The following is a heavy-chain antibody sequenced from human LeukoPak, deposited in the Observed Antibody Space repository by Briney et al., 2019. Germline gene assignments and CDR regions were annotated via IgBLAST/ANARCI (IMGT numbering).Heavy chain of an antibody. J-gene: IGHJ3*02. Sequence: GSLRLSCAASGFTVSSNYMSWVRQPPGKGLEWIGSIYYSGSTYYNPSLKSRVTISVDTSKNQFSLKLSSVTAADTAVYYCARDRRSSYYYDSSGLDAFGIWGQGTMVTVSS. CDR2: IYYSGST. V-gene: IGHV4-39*07. CDR3: ARDRRSSYYYDSSGLDAFGI. D-gene: IGHD3-22*01. CDR1: GFTVSSNY.